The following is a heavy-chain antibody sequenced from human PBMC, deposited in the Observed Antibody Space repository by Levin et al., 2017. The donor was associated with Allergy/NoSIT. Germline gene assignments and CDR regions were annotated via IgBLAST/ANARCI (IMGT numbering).Heavy chain of an antibody. CDR2: IRHDGSKN. J-gene: IGHJ4*02. CDR1: GYSFTGNS. Sequence: SCKASGYSFTGNSMHWVRQAPGKGLEWVAVIRHDGSKNYHADSVKGRFTISRDNSKNTLYLQMNSLRSEDTAVYFCARLGAAGSYWGQGTLLTVSS. CDR3: ARLGAAGSY. V-gene: IGHV3-30*01. D-gene: IGHD6-13*01.